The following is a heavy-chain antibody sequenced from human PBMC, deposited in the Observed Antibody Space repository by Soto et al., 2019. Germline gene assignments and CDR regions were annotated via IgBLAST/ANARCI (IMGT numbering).Heavy chain of an antibody. CDR1: GFTFSSYD. Sequence: GGSLRLSCAASGFTFSSYDMHWVRQATGKGLEWVSAIGTAGDTYYPGSVKGRFTISRENAKNSLYLQMNSLRAGDTAVYYCARVLRVVAGLAFDIWGQGTMVTVSS. CDR3: ARVLRVVAGLAFDI. CDR2: IGTAGDT. D-gene: IGHD6-19*01. J-gene: IGHJ3*02. V-gene: IGHV3-13*01.